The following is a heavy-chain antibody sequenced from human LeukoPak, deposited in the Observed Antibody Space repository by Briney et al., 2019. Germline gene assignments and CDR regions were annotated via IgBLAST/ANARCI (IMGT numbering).Heavy chain of an antibody. V-gene: IGHV4-4*07. J-gene: IGHJ4*02. CDR1: GGSISSYY. CDR2: IHTSGST. Sequence: ASETLSLTCTVSGGSISSYYWNWIRRPAGKGLEWIGRIHTSGSTNYNPSLKSRITMSVDTSKNQFSLKLSPVTAADTAVYYCARGKVVAGTPGQNSWDYWGQGTLVTVSS. CDR3: ARGKVVAGTPGQNSWDY. D-gene: IGHD6-19*01.